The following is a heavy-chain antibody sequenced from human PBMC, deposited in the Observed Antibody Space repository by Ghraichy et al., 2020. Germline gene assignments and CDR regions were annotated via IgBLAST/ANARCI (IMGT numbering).Heavy chain of an antibody. CDR1: GGSISSGGYS. CDR2: IYHSGST. D-gene: IGHD6-13*01. V-gene: IGHV4-30-2*01. J-gene: IGHJ5*02. Sequence: SLNISCAVSGGSISSGGYSWSWIRQPPGKGLEWIGYIYHSGSTYYNPSLKSRVTISVDRSKNQFSLKLSSVTAADTAVYYCARAAAGTFNWFDPWGQGTLVTVSS. CDR3: ARAAAGTFNWFDP.